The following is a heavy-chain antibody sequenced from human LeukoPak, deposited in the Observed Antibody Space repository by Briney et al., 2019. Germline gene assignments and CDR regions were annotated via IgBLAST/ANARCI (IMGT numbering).Heavy chain of an antibody. Sequence: SETLSLTCAVYGGSISSYYWSWIRQPAGKGLEWIGRIYTSGSTNYNPSLKSRVTMSVDTSKNQFSLKLSSVTAADTAVYYCARGDYGGNPGGYDYWGQGTLVTVSS. CDR3: ARGDYGGNPGGYDY. CDR2: IYTSGST. D-gene: IGHD4-23*01. V-gene: IGHV4-59*10. J-gene: IGHJ4*02. CDR1: GGSISSYY.